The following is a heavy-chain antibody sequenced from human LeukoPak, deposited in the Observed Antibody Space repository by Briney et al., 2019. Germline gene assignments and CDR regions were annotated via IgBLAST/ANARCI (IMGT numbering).Heavy chain of an antibody. D-gene: IGHD3-22*01. J-gene: IGHJ6*02. CDR1: GFTFSSYA. CDR2: ISSSSSTI. V-gene: IGHV3-48*01. CDR3: ARDSGYYKSSGHYCYGMDV. Sequence: GGSLRLSCAASGFTFSSYAMNWVRQAPGKGLEWVSYISSSSSTIYYVDSVKGRFTISRDNAESSLYLQMSSLRAEDTAVYYCARDSGYYKSSGHYCYGMDVWGQGTTVTVSS.